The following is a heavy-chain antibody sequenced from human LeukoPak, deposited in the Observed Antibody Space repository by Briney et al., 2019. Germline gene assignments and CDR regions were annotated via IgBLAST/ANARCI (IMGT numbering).Heavy chain of an antibody. D-gene: IGHD3-10*01. J-gene: IGHJ3*02. CDR1: GGSISSYY. CDR3: ARVRFQGSGSYYIPGAFDI. V-gene: IGHV4-59*01. Sequence: SETLSLTCTVSGGSISSYYWSWIRQPPGKGLEWIGYIYYSGSTNYNPSLKSRVTISVDTSKNQFSLKLSSVTAADTAVYYCARVRFQGSGSYYIPGAFDIWGQGTMVTVSS. CDR2: IYYSGST.